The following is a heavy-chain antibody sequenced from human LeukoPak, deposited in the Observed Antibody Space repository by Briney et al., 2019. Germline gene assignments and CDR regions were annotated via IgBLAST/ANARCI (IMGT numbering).Heavy chain of an antibody. D-gene: IGHD3-16*01. V-gene: IGHV3-7*01. CDR3: ARGYRLN. CDR2: VNQDGSEK. Sequence: GGSLRLSCAASGFTFSNYWMSWVRQAPGKGLEWVANVNQDGSEKYYVGSVKGRFTISRDNAKNSLYLQMNSLSAEDTAVYYCARGYRLNWGQGALVTVSS. J-gene: IGHJ4*02. CDR1: GFTFSNYW.